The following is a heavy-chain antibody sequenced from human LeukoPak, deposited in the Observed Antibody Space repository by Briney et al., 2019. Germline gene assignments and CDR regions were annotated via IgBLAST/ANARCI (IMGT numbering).Heavy chain of an antibody. V-gene: IGHV1-24*01. Sequence: ASVKVSCKVSGYTLTELSMHWVRQAPGKGLEWMGGFDPEDGETIYAQKFQGRVTMTEDTSTDTAYMELSSLRSEDTAVYYCARGRTYYYDSSGYYDLDYWGQGTLVTVSS. CDR3: ARGRTYYYDSSGYYDLDY. CDR1: GYTLTELS. CDR2: FDPEDGET. D-gene: IGHD3-22*01. J-gene: IGHJ4*02.